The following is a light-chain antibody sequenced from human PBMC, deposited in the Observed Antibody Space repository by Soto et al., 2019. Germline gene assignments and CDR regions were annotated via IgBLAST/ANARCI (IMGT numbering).Light chain of an antibody. J-gene: IGLJ2*01. V-gene: IGLV2-14*01. CDR3: SSYTSSSTPVV. CDR1: SSDVGGYNY. Sequence: QSALTQPASVSGSPGQSITISCTGTSSDVGGYNYVSWYQQHPGKAPKLMIYEVSNRPSGVSNRFSGSKSGNTASLTISGLQAEAEADYYCSSYTSSSTPVVFGGGTKLTVL. CDR2: EVS.